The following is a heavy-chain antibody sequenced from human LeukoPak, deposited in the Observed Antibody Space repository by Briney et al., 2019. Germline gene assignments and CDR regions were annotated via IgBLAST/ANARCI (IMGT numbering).Heavy chain of an antibody. D-gene: IGHD6-13*01. CDR1: GFTFSSYA. J-gene: IGHJ4*02. CDR2: ISGSGDST. Sequence: GGSLRLSCAASGFTFSSYAMSWVRQAPGKGLEWASAISGSGDSTYYGDSVKGRFTISRDNSKNTLYLQMNSLRAEDTAVYYCAKTRPLDSSSWSHGDYWAQGTLVTVSS. V-gene: IGHV3-23*01. CDR3: AKTRPLDSSSWSHGDY.